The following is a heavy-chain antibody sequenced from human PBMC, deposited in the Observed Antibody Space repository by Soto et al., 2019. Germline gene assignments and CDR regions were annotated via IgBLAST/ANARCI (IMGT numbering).Heavy chain of an antibody. D-gene: IGHD3-22*01. CDR3: AREQNYDSSELIDY. CDR1: GFTFSSYG. J-gene: IGHJ4*02. CDR2: IWYDGSNK. V-gene: IGHV3-33*01. Sequence: PGGSLRLSCAASGFTFSSYGMHWVRQAPGKGLEWVAVIWYDGSNKYYADSVKGRFTISRDNSKNTLYLQMNSLRAEDTAVYYCAREQNYDSSELIDYWGQGTLVTVSS.